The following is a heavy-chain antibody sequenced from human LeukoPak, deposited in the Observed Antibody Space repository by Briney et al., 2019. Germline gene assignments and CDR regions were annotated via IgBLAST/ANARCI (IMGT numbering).Heavy chain of an antibody. CDR1: GGSISSSSYY. Sequence: SETLSLTCTVSGGSISSSSYYWSWIRQPPGKGLEWIGSIYYSGSTYYNPSLKSRVTISVDTSKNQFSLKLSSVTAADTAVYYCARDPGQQLPRGWFDPWGQGTLVTVSS. J-gene: IGHJ5*02. CDR2: IYYSGST. V-gene: IGHV4-39*02. CDR3: ARDPGQQLPRGWFDP. D-gene: IGHD6-13*01.